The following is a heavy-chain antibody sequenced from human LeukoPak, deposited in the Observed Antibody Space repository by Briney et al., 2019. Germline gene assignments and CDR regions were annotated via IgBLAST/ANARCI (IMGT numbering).Heavy chain of an antibody. CDR3: ARRHGRCSDGSCYYPDY. CDR1: GGTFSSYA. Sequence: GASVKVSCKASGGTFSSYAISWVRQATGQGLEWMGWMNPNSGNTGYAQKFQGRVTMTRNSSITTAYMELSSLRSEDTAVYYCARRHGRCSDGSCYYPDYWGQGTLVTVSS. J-gene: IGHJ4*02. CDR2: MNPNSGNT. D-gene: IGHD2-15*01. V-gene: IGHV1-8*02.